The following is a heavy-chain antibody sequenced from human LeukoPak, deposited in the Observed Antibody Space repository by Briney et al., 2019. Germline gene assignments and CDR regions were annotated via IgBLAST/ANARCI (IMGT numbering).Heavy chain of an antibody. D-gene: IGHD3-22*01. CDR3: ARDWRDSSGYYGWFDP. CDR1: GFTFSYYW. J-gene: IGHJ5*02. Sequence: SGGSLRLSCAASGFTFSYYWMSWVRQAPGKGLEWIGEIYHSGSTNYNPSLKSRVTISVDKSKNQFSLKLSSVTAADTAVYYCARDWRDSSGYYGWFDPWGQGTLVTVSS. V-gene: IGHV4-4*02. CDR2: IYHSGST.